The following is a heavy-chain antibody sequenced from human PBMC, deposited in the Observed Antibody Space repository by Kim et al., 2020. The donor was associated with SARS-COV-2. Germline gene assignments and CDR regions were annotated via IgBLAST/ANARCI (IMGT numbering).Heavy chain of an antibody. Sequence: SVKVSCKASGGTFSSYAISWVRQAPGQGLEWMGGIIPIFGTANYAQKFRGRVTITADESTSTAYMELSSLRSEDTAVYYCARDRDFWSGYYTGDPNYYYYYGMDVWGQGTTVTVSS. CDR3: ARDRDFWSGYYTGDPNYYYYYGMDV. CDR1: GGTFSSYA. D-gene: IGHD3-3*01. V-gene: IGHV1-69*13. J-gene: IGHJ6*02. CDR2: IIPIFGTA.